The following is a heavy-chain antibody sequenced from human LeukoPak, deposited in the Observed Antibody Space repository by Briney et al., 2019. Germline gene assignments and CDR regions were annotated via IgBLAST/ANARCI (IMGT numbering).Heavy chain of an antibody. CDR2: IYYSGST. D-gene: IGHD3-10*01. CDR1: GGYISSYY. Sequence: SETLSLTCTVSGGYISSYYWSWIRQPPGKGLEWIGYIYYSGSTNYNPSLKSRVTISVDTSKNQFSLKLSSVTAADTAVYYCARLVRGVKPDYWGQGTLVTVSS. CDR3: ARLVRGVKPDY. J-gene: IGHJ4*02. V-gene: IGHV4-59*01.